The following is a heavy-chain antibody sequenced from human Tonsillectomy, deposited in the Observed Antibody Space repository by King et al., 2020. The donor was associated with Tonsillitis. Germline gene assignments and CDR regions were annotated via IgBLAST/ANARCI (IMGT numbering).Heavy chain of an antibody. Sequence: VQLVESGAEVKKPGASVKVSGKASGYTFTSYYMHWVRQAPGQGLEWMGIINPSGGSTSYAQKFQGRVTMTRDTSTSTVYMELSSLRSEDTAVYYCAREGAAAGGGDAFDIWGQGTMVTVSS. CDR3: AREGAAAGGGDAFDI. J-gene: IGHJ3*02. CDR2: INPSGGST. D-gene: IGHD6-13*01. V-gene: IGHV1-46*01. CDR1: GYTFTSYY.